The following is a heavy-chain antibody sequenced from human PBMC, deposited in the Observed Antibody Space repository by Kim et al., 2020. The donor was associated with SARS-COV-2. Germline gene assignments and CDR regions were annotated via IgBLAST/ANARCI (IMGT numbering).Heavy chain of an antibody. CDR1: GGSISSSSYY. D-gene: IGHD6-6*01. Sequence: SETLSLTCTVSGGSISSSSYYWGWIRQPPGKGLEWIGSIYYSGSTYYNPSLKSRVTISVDTSKNQFSLKLSSVTAADTAVYYCARHLRYSSSSYHYGMDVWGQGTTVTVSS. V-gene: IGHV4-39*01. CDR3: ARHLRYSSSSYHYGMDV. CDR2: IYYSGST. J-gene: IGHJ6*02.